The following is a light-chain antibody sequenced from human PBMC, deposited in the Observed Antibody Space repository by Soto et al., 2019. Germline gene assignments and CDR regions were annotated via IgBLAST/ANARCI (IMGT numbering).Light chain of an antibody. CDR2: EVT. Sequence: SVLTQPASVSGSPGQSITISCTGTSSDIGGSNHVSWYRHHPGKAPKLIIYEVTYRPSGVSNRFSGSKSGYAAYLTISGLQPEEEADYYCNSQTRSGIRVFGTGTKVTVL. CDR1: SSDIGGSNH. CDR3: NSQTRSGIRV. J-gene: IGLJ1*01. V-gene: IGLV2-14*01.